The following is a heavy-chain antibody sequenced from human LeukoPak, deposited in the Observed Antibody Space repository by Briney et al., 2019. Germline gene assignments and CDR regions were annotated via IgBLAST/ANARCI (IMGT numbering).Heavy chain of an antibody. D-gene: IGHD3-22*01. CDR3: ARVLFESSGYPRDNAFDI. CDR2: IYYSGST. Sequence: SETLSLTCTVSGGSISSYYWSWIRQPPGKGLEWIGYIYYSGSTNYNPSLKSRVTISVDTSKNQFSLKLSSVTAADTAVYYCARVLFESSGYPRDNAFDIWGQGTMVTFSS. V-gene: IGHV4-59*01. J-gene: IGHJ3*02. CDR1: GGSISSYY.